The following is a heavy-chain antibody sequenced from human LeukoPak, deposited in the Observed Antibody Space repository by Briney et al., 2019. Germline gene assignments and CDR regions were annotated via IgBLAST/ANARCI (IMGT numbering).Heavy chain of an antibody. V-gene: IGHV4-34*01. CDR2: INHSGST. CDR3: AKTPTGDRTYYMDV. J-gene: IGHJ6*03. Sequence: PSETLSLTCAVYGGSFSGYYWSWIRQPPGKGLEWIGEINHSGSTNYNPSLKSRVTISVDTSKNQFSLKLSSVTAADTAVYYCAKTPTGDRTYYMDVWGKGPTVTVSS. D-gene: IGHD3-16*01. CDR1: GGSFSGYY.